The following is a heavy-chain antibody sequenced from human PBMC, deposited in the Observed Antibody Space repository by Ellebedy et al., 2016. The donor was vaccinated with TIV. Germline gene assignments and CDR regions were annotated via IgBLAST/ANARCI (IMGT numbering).Heavy chain of an antibody. CDR1: GGSISSYY. J-gene: IGHJ4*02. V-gene: IGHV4-59*01. CDR3: AGISSGWYDY. CDR2: IYYSGST. D-gene: IGHD6-19*01. Sequence: SETLSLXXTVSGGSISSYYWSWIRQPPGKGLEWIGYIYYSGSTNYNPSLKSRVTISVDTSKNQFSLKLSSVTAADTAVYYCAGISSGWYDYWGQGTLVTVSS.